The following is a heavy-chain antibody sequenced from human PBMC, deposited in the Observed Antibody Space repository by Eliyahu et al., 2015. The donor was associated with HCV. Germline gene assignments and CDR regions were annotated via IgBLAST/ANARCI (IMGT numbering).Heavy chain of an antibody. D-gene: IGHD3-10*01. CDR1: GFTXSSXG. CDR3: ARDGLLWFGESSQILDY. J-gene: IGHJ4*02. Sequence: QVQLVESGGGVVQPGRSLRLSCAASGFTXSSXGMHWVRQAPGKGLEGVAVIWYDGSNKYYADSVKGRFTISRDNSKNTLYLQMNSLRAEDTAVYYCARDGLLWFGESSQILDYWGQGTLVTVSS. CDR2: IWYDGSNK. V-gene: IGHV3-33*01.